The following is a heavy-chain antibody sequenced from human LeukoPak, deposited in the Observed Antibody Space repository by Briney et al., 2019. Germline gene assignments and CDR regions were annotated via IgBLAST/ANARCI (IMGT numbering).Heavy chain of an antibody. D-gene: IGHD6-13*01. CDR2: INPNSGGT. Sequence: ASVQVSCKASGYTFTGYYMHWVRQAPGQGLEWMGWINPNSGGTNYAQKFQGRVTMTRDTSISTAYMELSRLRSDDTAVYYCARAIAASGYNWFDPWGQGTLVTVSS. V-gene: IGHV1-2*02. J-gene: IGHJ5*02. CDR1: GYTFTGYY. CDR3: ARAIAASGYNWFDP.